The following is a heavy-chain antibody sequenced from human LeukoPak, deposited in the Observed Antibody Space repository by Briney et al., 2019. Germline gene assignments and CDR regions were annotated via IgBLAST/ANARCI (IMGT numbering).Heavy chain of an antibody. Sequence: PSETLSLTCTVSGGSISSSSYYLGWIRQPPGKGLEWIGSIYYSGSTYYNPSLKNRVTISVDTSKNQFSLKLSSVTAADTAVYYCAPSKRGLAPYVFDYWGQGTLVTVSS. V-gene: IGHV4-39*01. CDR2: IYYSGST. J-gene: IGHJ4*02. CDR3: APSKRGLAPYVFDY. CDR1: GGSISSSSYY. D-gene: IGHD3-16*01.